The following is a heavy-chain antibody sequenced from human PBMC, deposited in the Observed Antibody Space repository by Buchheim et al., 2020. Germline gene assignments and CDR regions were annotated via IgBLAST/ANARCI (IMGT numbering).Heavy chain of an antibody. Sequence: QVQLQESGPRLVKPSETLSLTCTVSGGSISGYYWSWIRQPPEKGLEWIGYVSYSGTTVYEPSLERRVTTSVDTPTKQFSLKLTSATAADTAVYYCARVRASGWYFFDFWGQGTL. CDR1: GGSISGYY. J-gene: IGHJ4*02. D-gene: IGHD6-19*01. CDR2: VSYSGTT. CDR3: ARVRASGWYFFDF. V-gene: IGHV4-59*01.